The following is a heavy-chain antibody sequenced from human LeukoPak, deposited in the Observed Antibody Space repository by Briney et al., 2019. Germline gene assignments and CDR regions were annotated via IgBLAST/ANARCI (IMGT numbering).Heavy chain of an antibody. CDR3: ARSTPGSASYYYYMDV. Sequence: SETLSLTCAVYGGSFSGYYWSWIRQPPGKGLEWIGEINHSGSTNYNPSLKSRVTISVDTSKNQFSLKLSSVTAADTAVYYCARSTPGSASYYYYMDVWGKGTTVTVSS. D-gene: IGHD2-2*01. CDR1: GGSFSGYY. CDR2: INHSGST. J-gene: IGHJ6*03. V-gene: IGHV4-34*01.